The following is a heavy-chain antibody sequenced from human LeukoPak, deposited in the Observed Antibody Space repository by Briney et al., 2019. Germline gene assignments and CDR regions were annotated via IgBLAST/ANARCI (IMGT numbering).Heavy chain of an antibody. Sequence: GGSLRLSCVASGFTFSNYAVSWVRQAPGKRLEWVSVIHSGGSSYYADSVKGRFTVSRDNSKNTLFLQMNSLRAEDTAVYYCARSLYFDYSGQGALVTVSS. V-gene: IGHV3-66*01. CDR3: ARSLYFDY. J-gene: IGHJ4*02. CDR1: GFTFSNYA. CDR2: IHSGGSS.